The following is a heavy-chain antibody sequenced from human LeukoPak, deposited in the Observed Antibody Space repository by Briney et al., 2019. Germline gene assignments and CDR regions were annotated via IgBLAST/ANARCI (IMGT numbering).Heavy chain of an antibody. J-gene: IGHJ4*02. CDR1: GFTFSSYG. CDR3: ARVNGDFWSGYGLDY. D-gene: IGHD3-3*01. CDR2: IWYDGSNK. V-gene: IGHV3-33*01. Sequence: GRSLRLSCAASGFTFSSYGMHWVRQAPGKGLEWVAVIWYDGSNKYYADSVKGRFTIYRDNSKNTLYLQMNSLRAEDTAVYYCARVNGDFWSGYGLDYWGQGTLVTVSS.